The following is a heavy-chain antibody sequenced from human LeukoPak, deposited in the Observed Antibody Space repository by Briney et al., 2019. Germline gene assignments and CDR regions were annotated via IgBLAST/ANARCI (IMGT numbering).Heavy chain of an antibody. Sequence: GGSLRLSCAASGFTFSNYSMTWVRQAPGKGLEWVSSISGSDTSTYYADSVKGRFTISRDNSNNTLELQMDSLRAEDTAVYYCTKDRSASSSSCYNYWGQGILVTVSS. CDR3: TKDRSASSSSCYNY. J-gene: IGHJ4*02. CDR2: ISGSDTST. D-gene: IGHD2-2*02. V-gene: IGHV3-23*01. CDR1: GFTFSNYS.